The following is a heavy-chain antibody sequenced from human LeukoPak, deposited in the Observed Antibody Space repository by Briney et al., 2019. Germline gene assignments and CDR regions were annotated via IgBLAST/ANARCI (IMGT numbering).Heavy chain of an antibody. V-gene: IGHV4-59*01. CDR3: ARDRNTVLDY. Sequence: PSETLSLTCTVSGGSISSYSWSWIRQPPGKGLEWIGYIYYNGNTNYYPSLKSRVTISVDTSKNQVSLKLSSVTAANTAVYYCARDRNTVLDYWGQGTLVTVSS. CDR1: GGSISSYS. D-gene: IGHD4-11*01. CDR2: IYYNGNT. J-gene: IGHJ4*02.